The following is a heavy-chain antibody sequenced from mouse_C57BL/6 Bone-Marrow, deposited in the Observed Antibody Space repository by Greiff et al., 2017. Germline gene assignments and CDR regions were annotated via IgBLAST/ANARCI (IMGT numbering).Heavy chain of an antibody. V-gene: IGHV14-4*01. CDR2: LAPENGDT. CDR3: TAYYGPDD. J-gene: IGHJ2*01. Sequence: VQLQQSGAELVRPGASVKLSCTASGFNIKDDYMHWVKQRPEQGLEWIGWLAPENGDTEYASKFQGKATITADTSSNTADLQLSSLTSEDTAVYYCTAYYGPDDWGQGTTLTGSS. CDR1: GFNIKDDY. D-gene: IGHD1-1*01.